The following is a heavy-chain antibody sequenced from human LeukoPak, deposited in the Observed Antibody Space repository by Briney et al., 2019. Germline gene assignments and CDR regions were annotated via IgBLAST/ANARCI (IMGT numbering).Heavy chain of an antibody. D-gene: IGHD5-18*01. CDR3: ARDKGYSIDQ. Sequence: GGSLRLSCAASGFTFSSYSMNWVRQAPGTGLVWVSRINGDGSSTSYADFVKGRFTTSRDNAKNTLYLQMNSLRAEETAIYYCARDKGYSIDQWGQGTLVTVSS. J-gene: IGHJ5*02. CDR2: INGDGSST. V-gene: IGHV3-74*01. CDR1: GFTFSSYS.